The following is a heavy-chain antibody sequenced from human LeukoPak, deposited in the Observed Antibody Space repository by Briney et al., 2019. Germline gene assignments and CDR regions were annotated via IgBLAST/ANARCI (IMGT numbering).Heavy chain of an antibody. CDR2: IYHSGST. CDR1: GGSISSSNW. J-gene: IGHJ4*02. D-gene: IGHD3-10*01. V-gene: IGHV4-4*02. CDR3: ARSRYYYGSGSYNFDY. Sequence: SGTLSLTCAVSGGSISSSNWWSWVRQPPGKGLEWIGEIYHSGSTNYNPSLKSRVTISVDKSKNQFSLKLSSVTAADTAVYYCARSRYYYGSGSYNFDYWGQGTLVTVSS.